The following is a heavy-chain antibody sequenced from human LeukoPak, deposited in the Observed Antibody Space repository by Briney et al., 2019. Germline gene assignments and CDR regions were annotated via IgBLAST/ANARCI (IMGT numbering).Heavy chain of an antibody. V-gene: IGHV3-30*18. D-gene: IGHD6-19*01. CDR3: AKGRGIAVAVIDY. J-gene: IGHJ4*02. CDR2: ISYDGSNK. CDR1: GFTFSSYG. Sequence: PGGSLRHSCAASGFTFSSYGMHWVRQAPGKGLEWVAVISYDGSNKYYADSVKGRFTISRDNSKNTLYLQMNSLRAEDTAVYYCAKGRGIAVAVIDYWGQGTLVTVSS.